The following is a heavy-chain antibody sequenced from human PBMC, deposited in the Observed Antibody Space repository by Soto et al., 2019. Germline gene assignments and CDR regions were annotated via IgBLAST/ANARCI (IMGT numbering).Heavy chain of an antibody. D-gene: IGHD3-10*01. Sequence: QVQLQQWGAGLLKPSETLSLTCAVYGGSFSGYYWSWIRHPPGKGLEWIGEINHSGSTNYNPSLKSRVTISVDTSKNQFSLKLSSVTAADTAVYYCARGKYYYCSGSYKYYYYYLDVWGKGTTVTVSS. CDR1: GGSFSGYY. J-gene: IGHJ6*03. CDR3: ARGKYYYCSGSYKYYYYYLDV. CDR2: INHSGST. V-gene: IGHV4-34*01.